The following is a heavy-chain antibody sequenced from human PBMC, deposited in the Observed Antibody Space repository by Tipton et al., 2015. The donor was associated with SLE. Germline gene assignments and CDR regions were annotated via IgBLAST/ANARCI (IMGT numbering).Heavy chain of an antibody. V-gene: IGHV4-34*01. D-gene: IGHD3-3*01. Sequence: TLSLTCAVYGGSFSGYYWSWIRQPPGKGLEWIGEINHSGSTNYNPSPKSRVTISVDTSKNQFSLKLSSVTAADTAVYYCARDNFWNRGYYFGGGEDYYYYYMDVWGKGTTVTVSS. CDR3: ARDNFWNRGYYFGGGEDYYYYYMDV. CDR2: INHSGST. CDR1: GGSFSGYY. J-gene: IGHJ6*03.